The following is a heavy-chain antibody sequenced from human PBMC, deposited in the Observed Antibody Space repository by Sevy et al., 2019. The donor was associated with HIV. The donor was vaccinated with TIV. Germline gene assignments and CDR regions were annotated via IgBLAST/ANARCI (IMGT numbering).Heavy chain of an antibody. J-gene: IGHJ4*02. CDR1: GYTFTNYD. Sequence: ASVKVSCKASGYTFTNYDITWVRQATGQGLEWVGWMNPNSGDTGYAQKVQGRITMTRNTSISTVYLELSSLRSDDTAVYYCARGRTLLYISSSRPFDYWGQGSLVTVSS. D-gene: IGHD6-6*01. CDR3: ARGRTLLYISSSRPFDY. CDR2: MNPNSGDT. V-gene: IGHV1-8*01.